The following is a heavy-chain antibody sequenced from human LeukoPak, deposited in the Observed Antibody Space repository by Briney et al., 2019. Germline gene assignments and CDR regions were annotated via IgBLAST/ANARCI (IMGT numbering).Heavy chain of an antibody. D-gene: IGHD6-19*01. CDR2: ISGDGRAT. Sequence: GGSMRLSCAASGFIFTDFWMHWVRQGPGKELVWVARISGDGRATTYADSVKGRFTISRDNAKNSLYLQMNSLRAEDTAVYYCAIAGYSSGWYDAFDIWGQGTMVTVSS. J-gene: IGHJ3*02. CDR1: GFIFTDFW. CDR3: AIAGYSSGWYDAFDI. V-gene: IGHV3-74*01.